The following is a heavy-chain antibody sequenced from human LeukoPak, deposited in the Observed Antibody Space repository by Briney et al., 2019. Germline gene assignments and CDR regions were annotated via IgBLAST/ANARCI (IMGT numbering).Heavy chain of an antibody. Sequence: GSSVKVSCKASGGTFSNNALSWVRQAPGQGLEWMGGIIPVLGAANYAQKFQGRVTITADESTSTAYMELSGLRSEDTAMYYRASSVGATSWADWGQGTLVTVSS. CDR1: GGTFSNNA. D-gene: IGHD1-26*01. CDR3: ASSVGATSWAD. V-gene: IGHV1-69*01. CDR2: IIPVLGAA. J-gene: IGHJ4*02.